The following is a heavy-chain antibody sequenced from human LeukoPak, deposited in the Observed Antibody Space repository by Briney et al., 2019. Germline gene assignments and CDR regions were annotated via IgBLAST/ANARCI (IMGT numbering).Heavy chain of an antibody. V-gene: IGHV3-66*02. D-gene: IGHD3-16*01. CDR3: ARDYVGDV. CDR2: IYRGGAI. Sequence: GGSLRLSCAASGFAVSSNYMSWVRQAPGKGLEWVAVIYRGGAIFYADSVKGRFTISRDSSKNTLDLQMNSLRAEDTAVYYCARDYVGDVWGKGTTVNVSS. CDR1: GFAVSSNY. J-gene: IGHJ6*04.